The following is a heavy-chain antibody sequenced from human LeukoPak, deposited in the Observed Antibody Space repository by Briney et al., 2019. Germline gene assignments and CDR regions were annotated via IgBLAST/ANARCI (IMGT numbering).Heavy chain of an antibody. V-gene: IGHV3-30-3*01. CDR1: GFTFRSYA. CDR2: ISYDGSNK. D-gene: IGHD6-19*01. CDR3: ARGYSSGWYGYDAFDI. J-gene: IGHJ3*02. Sequence: GGSLRLSCAASGFTFRSYALHWVRQAPGKGLEWVAVISYDGSNKYYADSVKGRFTISRDDSKNTLYLQMNSLRAEDTAVYYCARGYSSGWYGYDAFDIWGQGTMVTVSS.